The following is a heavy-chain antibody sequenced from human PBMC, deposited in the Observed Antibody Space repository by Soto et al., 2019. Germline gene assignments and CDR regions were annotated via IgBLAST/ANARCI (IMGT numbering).Heavy chain of an antibody. Sequence: SETLSLTCTVSGDSMDSFYWNWIRQPPGKGLEWIGNIYYTGSTNYNPSLKSRVSISIDTSKNQFSLQVSSVTAADTAIYYCARDATLRHWGHGTLVTV. CDR3: ARDATLRH. D-gene: IGHD2-15*01. CDR2: IYYTGST. V-gene: IGHV4-59*01. CDR1: GDSMDSFY. J-gene: IGHJ4*01.